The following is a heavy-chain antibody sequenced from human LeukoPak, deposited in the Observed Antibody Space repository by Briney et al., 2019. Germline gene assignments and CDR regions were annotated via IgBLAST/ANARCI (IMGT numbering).Heavy chain of an antibody. V-gene: IGHV1-46*01. D-gene: IGHD5-24*01. Sequence: ASVKVSCKASGYIFITYYIHWVRQAPGQGLGWMGVINPSDGSTNYAQKFQGRVTMTRDTSTSTVYMELDSLRFEDTAVYYCARDVAREFDYWGQGTLVTVSS. CDR2: INPSDGST. CDR1: GYIFITYY. J-gene: IGHJ4*02. CDR3: ARDVAREFDY.